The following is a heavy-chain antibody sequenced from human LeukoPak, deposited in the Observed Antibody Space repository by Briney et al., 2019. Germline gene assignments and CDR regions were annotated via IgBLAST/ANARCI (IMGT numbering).Heavy chain of an antibody. Sequence: ASVKVSCKASGYTFTSYAMNWVRQAPGQGLEWMGWINTNTGNPTYAQGFTGRFVFSLDTSVSTAYLQISSLKAEDTAVYYCARGDYGVHAGWFDPWGQGTLVTVSS. CDR1: GYTFTSYA. CDR3: ARGDYGVHAGWFDP. V-gene: IGHV7-4-1*02. J-gene: IGHJ5*02. D-gene: IGHD4-17*01. CDR2: INTNTGNP.